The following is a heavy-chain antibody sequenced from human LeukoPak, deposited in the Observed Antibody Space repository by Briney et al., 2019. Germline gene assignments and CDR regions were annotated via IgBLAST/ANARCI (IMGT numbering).Heavy chain of an antibody. J-gene: IGHJ6*02. V-gene: IGHV3-23*01. CDR1: GFTFSSYA. CDR3: ARAYMVGGYYYYGMDV. Sequence: GGSLRLSCAASGFTFSSYAMSWVRQAPGKGLEWVSAISGSGGSTHYADSVKGRFTIPRDNSKNALYLQLNSLRAEDQAVYYCARAYMVGGYYYYGMDVWGQGTTVTVSS. CDR2: ISGSGGST. D-gene: IGHD4/OR15-4a*01.